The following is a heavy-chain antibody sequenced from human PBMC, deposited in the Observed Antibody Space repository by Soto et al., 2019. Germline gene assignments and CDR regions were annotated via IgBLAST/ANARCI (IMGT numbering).Heavy chain of an antibody. D-gene: IGHD2-15*01. CDR2: ISGSGGST. Sequence: EVQLLESGGGLVQPGGSLRLSCAASGFTFSSYAMSWVRQAPGKGLEWVSAISGSGGSTYYADSVKGRFTISRDNSKNPLYLQMNSLRAEDTAVYYCAKDYELGYCSGGSCSPFDYWGQGTLVTVSS. CDR3: AKDYELGYCSGGSCSPFDY. V-gene: IGHV3-23*01. J-gene: IGHJ4*02. CDR1: GFTFSSYA.